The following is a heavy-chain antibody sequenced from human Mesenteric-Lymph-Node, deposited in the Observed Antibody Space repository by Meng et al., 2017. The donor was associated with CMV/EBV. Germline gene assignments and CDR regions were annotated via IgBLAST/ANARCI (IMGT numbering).Heavy chain of an antibody. CDR2: INHSGST. D-gene: IGHD3-3*01. Sequence: GSLRLSCAVYGGSFSGYYWNWIRQPPGKGLEWIGEINHSGSTNYNPSLKSRVTISVDTSKNQFSLKLTSVTAADTALYYCASHYDLFSGSYYYYGMDVWGQGTTVTVSS. CDR3: ASHYDLFSGSYYYYGMDV. CDR1: GGSFSGYY. V-gene: IGHV4-34*01. J-gene: IGHJ6*02.